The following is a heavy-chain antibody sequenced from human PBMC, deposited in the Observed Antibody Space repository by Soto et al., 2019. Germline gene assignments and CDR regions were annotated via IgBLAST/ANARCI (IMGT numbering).Heavy chain of an antibody. D-gene: IGHD6-13*01. CDR3: ARGSIAAAGRGNWFDP. Sequence: SETLSLTCAVYGGSFSGYYWSWIRQPPGKGLEWIGEINHSGSTNYNPSLKSRVTISVDTSKNQFSLKLSSVTAADTAVYYCARGSIAAAGRGNWFDPWGQGTLVTVPQ. CDR1: GGSFSGYY. V-gene: IGHV4-34*01. CDR2: INHSGST. J-gene: IGHJ5*02.